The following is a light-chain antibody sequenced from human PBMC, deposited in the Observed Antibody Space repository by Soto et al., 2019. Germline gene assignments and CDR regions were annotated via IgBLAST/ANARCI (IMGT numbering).Light chain of an antibody. CDR3: SSYTSSVTMV. Sequence: QSALTQPASVSGSPGQSITISCTGTSSDVGGYNYVHWYQQHPGKAPKLIIYDGTNRPSGISNRFFGSKSGNTASLTISGLRTEDEATYYCSSYTSSVTMVFGGGTKVTVL. J-gene: IGLJ2*01. V-gene: IGLV2-14*03. CDR2: DGT. CDR1: SSDVGGYNY.